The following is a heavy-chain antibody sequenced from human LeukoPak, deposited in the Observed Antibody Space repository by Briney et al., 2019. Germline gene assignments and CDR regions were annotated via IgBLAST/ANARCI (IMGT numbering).Heavy chain of an antibody. D-gene: IGHD4-11*01. CDR2: ISSSGSTI. CDR1: GFTFSSYE. CDR3: ARVPTGAVAGVFLMDV. Sequence: GGSLRLSCAASGFTFSSYEMNWVRQAPGKGLEWVSYISSSGSTIYYADSVKGRFTISRDNAKNSLYLQMNSLRAEDTAVYYCARVPTGAVAGVFLMDVWGKGTTVTVPS. J-gene: IGHJ6*04. V-gene: IGHV3-48*03.